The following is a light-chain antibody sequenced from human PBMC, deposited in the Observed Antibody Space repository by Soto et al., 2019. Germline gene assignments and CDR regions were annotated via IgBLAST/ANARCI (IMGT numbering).Light chain of an antibody. V-gene: IGKV3-20*01. J-gene: IGKJ2*01. CDR2: GAS. CDR1: QSVSPSY. CDR3: QQYGSSPPRYT. Sequence: EIVVKQSPGTLSLSPGDTANRSCRASQSVSPSYLAWYQQKPGQAPRLLIYGASSRATGIPDRFSGSASGTDFTLTINRLEPEDFAVYYCQQYGSSPPRYTFGQGTKVEIK.